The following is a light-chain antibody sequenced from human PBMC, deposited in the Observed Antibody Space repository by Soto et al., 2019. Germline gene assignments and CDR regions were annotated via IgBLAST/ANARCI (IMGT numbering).Light chain of an antibody. Sequence: ENVLTQSPGTLSLSPGERATLSCRASQSVSSNFLDWYQQKPGQAPRLLIYESSNRATGIPDRFSGSGSGTDFTLTISRLEPEDFAVYYCQQYGSSGTFGQGTKVDIK. J-gene: IGKJ1*01. CDR2: ESS. CDR3: QQYGSSGT. V-gene: IGKV3-20*01. CDR1: QSVSSNF.